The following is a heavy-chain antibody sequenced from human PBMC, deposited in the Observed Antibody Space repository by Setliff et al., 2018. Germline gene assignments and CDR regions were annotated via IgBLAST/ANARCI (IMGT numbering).Heavy chain of an antibody. J-gene: IGHJ4*02. CDR1: GGSVGNSYYY. D-gene: IGHD3-16*01. CDR2: LYHSGTT. V-gene: IGHV4-39*07. CDR3: ARGGVLGTGDFDY. Sequence: SETLSLTCTVSGGSVGNSYYYWNWIRQPPGKGLEWIGSLYHSGTTYYNPSLKSRVTISVDTSKNQVSLKMNFVTAADTAVYYCARGGVLGTGDFDYWGQGTLVTVSS.